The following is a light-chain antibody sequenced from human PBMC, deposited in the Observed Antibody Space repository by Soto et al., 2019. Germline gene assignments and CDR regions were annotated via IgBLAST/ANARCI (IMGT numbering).Light chain of an antibody. J-gene: IGKJ2*01. CDR1: QSVSSN. V-gene: IGKV3-15*01. Sequence: EIVLTQSPATLSVSPGERATLSCRASQSVSSNLAWYQQKHGQAPRLLIYGASTRATGIPASFSGGGSGTEFTLTISSLQPDGFATYYCQQYHSYRLYTFGQGTKVDIK. CDR3: QQYHSYRLYT. CDR2: GAS.